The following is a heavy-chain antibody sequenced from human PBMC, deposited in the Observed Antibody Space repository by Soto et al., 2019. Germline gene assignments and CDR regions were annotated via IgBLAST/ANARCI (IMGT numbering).Heavy chain of an antibody. Sequence: QVQLVESGGGVVQPGRSLRLSCAASGFTFSSYGMHWVRQAPGKGLEWVAVIWYDGSNIYYADSVKGRFTISRDNSKNKLYLQMNRLRAEDTAVYYCARIRSTTGITNWFDPWGQGTLVTVSS. J-gene: IGHJ5*02. CDR1: GFTFSSYG. D-gene: IGHD1-1*01. V-gene: IGHV3-33*01. CDR3: ARIRSTTGITNWFDP. CDR2: IWYDGSNI.